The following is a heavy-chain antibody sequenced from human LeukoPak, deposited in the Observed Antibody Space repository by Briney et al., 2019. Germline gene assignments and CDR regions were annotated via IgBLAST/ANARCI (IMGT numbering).Heavy chain of an antibody. V-gene: IGHV3-23*01. D-gene: IGHD3-3*01. Sequence: GGSLRLSCAASGFTFSSYAVSWVRQAPGKGLEWVSAISGSGGSTYYADSVKGRFTISRDNSKNTLYLQMNSLRAEDTAVYYCAKSITISYYYYYMDVWGKGTTVTVSS. CDR3: AKSITISYYYYYMDV. J-gene: IGHJ6*03. CDR1: GFTFSSYA. CDR2: ISGSGGST.